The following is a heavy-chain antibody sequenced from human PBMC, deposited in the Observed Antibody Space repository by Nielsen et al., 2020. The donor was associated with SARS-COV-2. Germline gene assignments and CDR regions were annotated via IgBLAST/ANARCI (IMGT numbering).Heavy chain of an antibody. CDR1: GGSISSGGYY. CDR3: ARDHEVPYGMDV. J-gene: IGHJ6*02. CDR2: IYYSGST. V-gene: IGHV4-61*08. Sequence: SETLSLTCTVSGGSISSGGYYWSWIRQHPGKGLEWIGYIYYSGSTNYNPSLKSRVTISVDTSKNQFSLKLSSVTAADTAVYYCARDHEVPYGMDVWGQGTTVTVSS.